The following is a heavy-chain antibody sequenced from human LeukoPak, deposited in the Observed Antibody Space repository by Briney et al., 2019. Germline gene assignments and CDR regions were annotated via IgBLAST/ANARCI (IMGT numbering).Heavy chain of an antibody. Sequence: NPGGSLRLSCAASGFTFSDYYMSWIRQAPGKGLEWVSYISSSSSYTNYADSVKGRFTISRDNSQNTLYLQMNSLRAEDTAVYHCVREGGAHRFDPWGQGTLVTVSS. J-gene: IGHJ5*02. D-gene: IGHD3-16*01. CDR1: GFTFSDYY. CDR3: VREGGAHRFDP. V-gene: IGHV3-11*06. CDR2: ISSSSSYT.